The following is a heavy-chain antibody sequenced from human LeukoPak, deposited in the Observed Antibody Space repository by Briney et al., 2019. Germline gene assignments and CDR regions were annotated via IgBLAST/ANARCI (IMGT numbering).Heavy chain of an antibody. CDR3: ARLAKARRDGYNFGFDY. CDR2: IWPGDSDT. D-gene: IGHD5-24*01. J-gene: IGHJ4*02. CDR1: GYSFSNSW. Sequence: GECLKISCKGSGYSFSNSWIGWVRQMPGKGLEWMGIIWPGDSDTRNSPSFQGQVTISADKSISTTYLQWSSLKASDTAMYYCARLAKARRDGYNFGFDYWGQGTLVTVSS. V-gene: IGHV5-51*01.